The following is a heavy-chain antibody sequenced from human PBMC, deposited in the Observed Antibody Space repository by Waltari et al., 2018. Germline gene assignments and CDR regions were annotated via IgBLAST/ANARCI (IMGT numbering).Heavy chain of an antibody. CDR3: ASAHSGYSYVGYYYYYMDV. V-gene: IGHV4-59*01. CDR1: GGSISSYY. CDR2: IYYSGST. Sequence: QVQLQESGPGLVKPSETLSLTCTVSGGSISSYYWSWIRQPPGKGLEWIGYIYYSGSTNYNPSLKSRVTILVDTCNNQFSLKLSSVTAADTAVYYCASAHSGYSYVGYYYYYMDVWGKGTTVTVSS. J-gene: IGHJ6*03. D-gene: IGHD5-18*01.